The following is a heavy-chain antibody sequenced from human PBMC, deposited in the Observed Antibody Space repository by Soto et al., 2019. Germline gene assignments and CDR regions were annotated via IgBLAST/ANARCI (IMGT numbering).Heavy chain of an antibody. CDR1: GFTFRTYS. CDR2: IFPDGST. D-gene: IGHD2-15*01. V-gene: IGHV3-66*01. Sequence: GGSLRLSCAASGFTFRTYSMNWVRQAPGKGLEWVSVIFPDGSTYYTDSVKGRFTISRDNSKNTVYLQMNSLRAEDTAVYFCARRALPHAFVDYWGQGTLVTVSS. CDR3: ARRALPHAFVDY. J-gene: IGHJ4*02.